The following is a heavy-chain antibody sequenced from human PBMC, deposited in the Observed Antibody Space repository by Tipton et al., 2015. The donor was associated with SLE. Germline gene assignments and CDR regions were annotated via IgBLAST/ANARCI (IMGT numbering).Heavy chain of an antibody. CDR1: GFTFSSYA. J-gene: IGHJ4*02. CDR2: IYSGGSST. CDR3: AKGPLFDY. V-gene: IGHV3-23*03. Sequence: SLRLSCAASGFTFSSYAMSWVRQAPGKGLEWVSVIYSGGSSTYYADSVKGRFTISRDNSKNTLYLQMNSLRAEDTAVYYCAKGPLFDYWGQGTLVTVSS.